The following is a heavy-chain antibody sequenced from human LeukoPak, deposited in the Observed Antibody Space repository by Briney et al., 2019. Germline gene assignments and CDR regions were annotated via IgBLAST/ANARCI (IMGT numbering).Heavy chain of an antibody. CDR1: GGSIGGYY. CDR3: ARGGSSYGSPFDY. D-gene: IGHD5-18*01. CDR2: IYTNGNT. V-gene: IGHV4-4*07. J-gene: IGHJ4*02. Sequence: PSETLSLTCIVSGGSIGGYYWSWIRQPAGKGLEWIGRIYTNGNTNSNPSPESRVPIPVDRSRNQFPRKLISVTARDTAVYYCARGGSSYGSPFDYWGQGTLVTVSS.